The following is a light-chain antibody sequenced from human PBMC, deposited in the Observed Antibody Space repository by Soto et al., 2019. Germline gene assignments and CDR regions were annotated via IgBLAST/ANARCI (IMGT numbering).Light chain of an antibody. V-gene: IGLV1-40*01. CDR2: GNT. CDR1: YSNIGAGYD. J-gene: IGLJ1*01. CDR3: QSYDSGLSVSGV. Sequence: QSVLTQPPSVSGAPGQRVTISCTGSYSNIGAGYDVHWYQQLPGTAPKLLIYGNTNRPSGVPDRFSGSKSGTLASLAITGLQAEDEADYYCQSYDSGLSVSGVFGTGT.